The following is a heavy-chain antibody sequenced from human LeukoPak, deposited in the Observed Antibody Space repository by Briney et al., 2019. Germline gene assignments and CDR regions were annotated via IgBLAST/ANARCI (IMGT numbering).Heavy chain of an antibody. V-gene: IGHV4-38-2*01. J-gene: IGHJ6*03. D-gene: IGHD3-9*01. CDR3: ARHSSKYYDILTGYYNGYYYYMDV. CDR1: GYSISSGYY. CDR2: IYHSGST. Sequence: PSETLSLTCAVSGYSISSGYYWGWIRQPPGKGLEWIGSIYHSGSTYYNPSLKSRVTMSVDTSKNQFSLKLSSVTAADTAVYYCARHSSKYYDILTGYYNGYYYYMDVWGKGTTVTVSS.